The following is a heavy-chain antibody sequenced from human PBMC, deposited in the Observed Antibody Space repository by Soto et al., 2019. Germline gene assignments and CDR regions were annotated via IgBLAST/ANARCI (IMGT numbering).Heavy chain of an antibody. D-gene: IGHD2-2*01. J-gene: IGHJ3*02. Sequence: SETLSLTCTVSGGSISSGGYYWSWIRQHPGKGLEWIGYIYYSGSTYYNPSLKSRVTISVDTSKNQFSLKLSSVTAADTAVYYCARDRHRGGYCSSTSCPHDASDIWGQGTMVTVSS. V-gene: IGHV4-31*03. CDR3: ARDRHRGGYCSSTSCPHDASDI. CDR1: GGSISSGGYY. CDR2: IYYSGST.